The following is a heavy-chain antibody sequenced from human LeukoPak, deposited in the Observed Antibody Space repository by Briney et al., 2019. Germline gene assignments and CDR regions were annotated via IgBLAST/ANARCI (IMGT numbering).Heavy chain of an antibody. V-gene: IGHV3-30-3*01. CDR2: ISYDGSNQ. Sequence: GGSLRLSCAASGVTFSANAIHWVRQAPGKGLEWVAVISYDGSNQFYADSVKGRFTISRDNSKNTLYLQMNSLTPEDTAVYYCARARSGYQYYYYGMDVWGQGTTVTVSS. D-gene: IGHD3-3*01. CDR1: GVTFSANA. CDR3: ARARSGYQYYYYGMDV. J-gene: IGHJ6*02.